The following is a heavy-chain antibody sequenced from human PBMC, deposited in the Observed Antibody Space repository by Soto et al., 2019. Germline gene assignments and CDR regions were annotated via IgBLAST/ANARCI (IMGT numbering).Heavy chain of an antibody. J-gene: IGHJ6*02. V-gene: IGHV4-31*03. CDR1: GGSVNSGGYH. Sequence: SETLSLTCTVSGGSVNSGGYHWSWIRQHPGKGLEWIGDIYYSGRTYYNPSLKSRVTISIDTSTNHFSLHLSALTAADTAVYYCARAPIPNWNCYGIDVWGQGTTVTVSS. D-gene: IGHD1-1*01. CDR2: IYYSGRT. CDR3: ARAPIPNWNCYGIDV.